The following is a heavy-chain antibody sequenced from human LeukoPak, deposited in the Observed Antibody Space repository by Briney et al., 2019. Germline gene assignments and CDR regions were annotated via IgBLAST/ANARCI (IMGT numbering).Heavy chain of an antibody. J-gene: IGHJ6*03. CDR1: GDSISSTNW. D-gene: IGHD3-10*01. V-gene: IGHV4-4*02. Sequence: SETLSLTCAVSGDSISSTNWWTWVRQPPGKGLEWIGEIYHSGSTNYNPSLKSRVTISVDKSKNQFSLKLSSVTATDTAVYYCASLGSRPGYYGSDYYMDVWGKGTTVTVSS. CDR2: IYHSGST. CDR3: ASLGSRPGYYGSDYYMDV.